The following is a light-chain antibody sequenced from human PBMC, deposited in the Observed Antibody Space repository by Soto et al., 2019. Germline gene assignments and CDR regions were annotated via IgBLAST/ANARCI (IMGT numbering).Light chain of an antibody. J-gene: IGKJ1*01. CDR3: MQALQTPWT. CDR2: LGS. CDR1: QSLLHSNGYNY. Sequence: DVVMTQSPLSLPVTPGEPASISCRSSQSLLHSNGYNYLDWYLQKPGQSPQLLIYLGSNRASGVPDRFSGSGSGTDFTLKISRVVAEDVGVYYCMQALQTPWTFGQGNKVEIK. V-gene: IGKV2-28*01.